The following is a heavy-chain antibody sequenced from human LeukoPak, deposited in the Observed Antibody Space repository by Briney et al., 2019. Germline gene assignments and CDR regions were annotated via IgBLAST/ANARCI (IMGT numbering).Heavy chain of an antibody. CDR1: GFTFSSYS. Sequence: GSLRLSCAASGFTFSSYSMNWVRQAPGKGLEWVSYISSSSSTIYYADSVKGRFTISRDNAKNSLYLQMNSLRAEDTAVYYCARDFGDYVWGSYRLVYWGQGTLVTVSS. CDR2: ISSSSSTI. J-gene: IGHJ4*02. V-gene: IGHV3-48*01. D-gene: IGHD3-16*02. CDR3: ARDFGDYVWGSYRLVY.